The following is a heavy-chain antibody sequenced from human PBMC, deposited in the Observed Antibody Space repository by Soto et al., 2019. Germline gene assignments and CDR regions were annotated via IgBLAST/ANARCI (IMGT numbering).Heavy chain of an antibody. D-gene: IGHD3-22*01. CDR1: GDSVSSGSYY. Sequence: SETLSLTCTISGDSVSSGSYYWSWIRQAPGKGLEWIGYIQSSGDTNYSPSLKSRVTISINTSKNQFSLNLRSVTAADTAVYYCARTDSRGRWAAWYWGDGTLVTVSS. CDR3: ARTDSRGRWAAWY. V-gene: IGHV4-61*01. CDR2: IQSSGDT. J-gene: IGHJ4*01.